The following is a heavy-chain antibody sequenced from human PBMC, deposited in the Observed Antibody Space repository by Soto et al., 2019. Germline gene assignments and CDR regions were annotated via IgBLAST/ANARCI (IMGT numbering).Heavy chain of an antibody. CDR3: ARDLSRSSSSNDAFDI. V-gene: IGHV1-69*04. CDR2: IIPILGIA. Sequence: ASVKVSCKASGGTFSSYTISWVRQAPGQGLEWMGRIIPILGIANYAQKFQGRVTITADKSTSTAYMELSSLRSEDTAVYYCARDLSRSSSSNDAFDIWGQGTMVTVSS. J-gene: IGHJ3*02. D-gene: IGHD6-6*01. CDR1: GGTFSSYT.